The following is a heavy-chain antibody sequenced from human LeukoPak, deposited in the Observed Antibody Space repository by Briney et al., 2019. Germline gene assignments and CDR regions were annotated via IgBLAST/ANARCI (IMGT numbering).Heavy chain of an antibody. J-gene: IGHJ6*03. Sequence: ASVKVSCKASGGTFSSYAISWVRQAPGQGLEWMGGIIPIFGTANYAQKFQGRVTITTDESTSTAYMELSCLRSEDTAVYYCAALGYYYYYMDVWGKGTTVTVSS. V-gene: IGHV1-69*05. CDR2: IIPIFGTA. CDR3: AALGYYYYYMDV. CDR1: GGTFSSYA.